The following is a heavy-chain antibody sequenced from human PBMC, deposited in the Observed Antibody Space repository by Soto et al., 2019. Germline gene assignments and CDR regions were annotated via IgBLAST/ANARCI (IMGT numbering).Heavy chain of an antibody. CDR3: ARNYRYYDILTGYYNEYYYYGMDV. CDR2: IWYDGSNK. J-gene: IGHJ6*02. Sequence: PGGSLRLSCAASGFTFSSYGMHWVRQAPGKGLEWVAVIWYDGSNKYYADSVKGRFTISRDNSKNTLYLQMNSLRAEDTAVYYCARNYRYYDILTGYYNEYYYYGMDVWGQGNTVTVSS. CDR1: GFTFSSYG. D-gene: IGHD3-9*01. V-gene: IGHV3-33*01.